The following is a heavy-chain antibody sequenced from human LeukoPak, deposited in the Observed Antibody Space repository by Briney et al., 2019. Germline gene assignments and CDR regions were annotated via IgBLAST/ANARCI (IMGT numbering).Heavy chain of an antibody. J-gene: IGHJ5*02. D-gene: IGHD2-2*01. CDR3: ARQAEGYCSSTSCSRFWFDP. Sequence: SETLSLTCTVSGGSISSSSYSWGWIRQPPGKGLEWIGSIYYSGSTYYNPSLKSRVTISVDTSKNQFSLKLSSVTAADTAVYYCARQAEGYCSSTSCSRFWFDPWGQGTLVTVSS. CDR1: GGSISSSSYS. CDR2: IYYSGST. V-gene: IGHV4-39*01.